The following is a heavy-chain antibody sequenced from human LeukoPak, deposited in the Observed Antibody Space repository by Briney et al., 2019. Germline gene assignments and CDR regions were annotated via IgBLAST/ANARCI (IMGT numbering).Heavy chain of an antibody. Sequence: ASVKVSCKASGYTFSAYYMHWVRQAPGQGLEWMGWINPNNGDTKYAQRSQGRVTVTRDTSISIAYMELSRVTSDDTAVYYCARERGACSTASCYTSDAFDIWGQGTLVTVSS. D-gene: IGHD2-2*02. CDR2: INPNNGDT. CDR3: ARERGACSTASCYTSDAFDI. J-gene: IGHJ3*02. V-gene: IGHV1-2*02. CDR1: GYTFSAYY.